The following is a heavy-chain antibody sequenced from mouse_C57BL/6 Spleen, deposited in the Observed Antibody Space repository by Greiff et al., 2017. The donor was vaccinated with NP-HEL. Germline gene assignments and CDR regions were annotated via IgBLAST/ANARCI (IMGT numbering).Heavy chain of an antibody. Sequence: VKLQQPGAELVMPGASVKLSCKASGYTFTSYWMHWVKQRPGQGLEWIGEIDPSDSYTNYNQKFKGKSTLTVDKSSSTAYMQLSSLTSEDSAVYYCARSDGPWFAYWGQGTLVTVSA. D-gene: IGHD2-3*01. CDR3: ARSDGPWFAY. J-gene: IGHJ3*01. CDR1: GYTFTSYW. CDR2: IDPSDSYT. V-gene: IGHV1-69*01.